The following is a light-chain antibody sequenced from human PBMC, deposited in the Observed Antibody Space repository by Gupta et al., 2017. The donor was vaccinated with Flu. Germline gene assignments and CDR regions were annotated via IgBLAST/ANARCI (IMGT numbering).Light chain of an antibody. CDR2: QDF. V-gene: IGLV6-57*01. J-gene: IGLJ3*02. Sequence: TVTITWTRTSGSLASYFVQWYRQRPGSSPTTVIFQDFQRASGVADRFSGSIYPSSNSASITISGLGAEDEADYYCQSYDSNHWVFGGGTKLTVL. CDR3: QSYDSNHWV. CDR1: SGSLASYF.